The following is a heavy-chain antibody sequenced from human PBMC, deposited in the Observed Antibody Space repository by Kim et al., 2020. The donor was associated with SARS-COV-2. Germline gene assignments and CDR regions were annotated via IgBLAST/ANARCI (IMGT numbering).Heavy chain of an antibody. J-gene: IGHJ5*02. V-gene: IGHV4-34*01. CDR1: GGSFSGYY. CDR2: INHTGST. D-gene: IGHD3-3*02. CDR3: ASFSSSHFFSFFFFYP. Sequence: SETLSLTCAVYGGSFSGYYWSWIRQPPGKGLEWIGEINHTGSTNYNPSLNRPVTISLYTSTNHFSLPLSSLPASYTSLSYFASFSSSHFFSFFFFYP.